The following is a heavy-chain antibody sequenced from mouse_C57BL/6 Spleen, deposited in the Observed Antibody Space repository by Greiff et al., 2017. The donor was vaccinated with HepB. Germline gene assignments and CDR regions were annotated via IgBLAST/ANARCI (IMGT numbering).Heavy chain of an antibody. V-gene: IGHV10-3*01. CDR3: VRETGKKDFDD. CDR1: GFTFNTYA. CDR2: IRSKSSNYAT. J-gene: IGHJ2*01. Sequence: DVMLVESGGGLVQPKGSLKLSCAASGFTFNTYAMHWVRQAPGKGLEWVDRIRSKSSNYATYYADSVKDRFTISRDDSQSMLYLQINNLKTEDTAMYYCVRETGKKDFDDWGQGTTLTVSS.